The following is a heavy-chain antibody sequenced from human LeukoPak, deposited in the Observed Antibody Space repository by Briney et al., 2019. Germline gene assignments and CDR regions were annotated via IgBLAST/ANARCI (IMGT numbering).Heavy chain of an antibody. J-gene: IGHJ4*02. CDR1: GYTFTSYG. CDR3: ARDGGGGYYDSSGSLDY. D-gene: IGHD3-22*01. V-gene: IGHV1-18*01. CDR2: ISAYNGNT. Sequence: GASVKVSCKASGYTFTSYGISWVRQAPGQGLEWVGWISAYNGNTNYAQKLQGRVTMTTDTSTSTAYMELRSLRSDDTAVYYCARDGGGGYYDSSGSLDYWGQGTLVTVSS.